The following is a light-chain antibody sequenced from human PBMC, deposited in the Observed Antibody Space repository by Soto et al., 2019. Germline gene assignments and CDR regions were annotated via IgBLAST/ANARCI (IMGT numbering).Light chain of an antibody. CDR2: GAS. V-gene: IGKV3-15*01. CDR1: QSVSSN. CDR3: QQYNNWHPIT. Sequence: EIVMTQSPATLSVSPGERATLSCRASQSVSSNLAWYQQKPGQAPRLLIYGASTRATGIPARFSGSGSGTEFTLTISSLQSQDFAVYYCQQYNNWHPITFGHGTRLEIK. J-gene: IGKJ5*01.